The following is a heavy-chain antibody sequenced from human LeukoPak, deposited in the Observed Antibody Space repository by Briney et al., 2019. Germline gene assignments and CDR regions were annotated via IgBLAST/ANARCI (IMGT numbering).Heavy chain of an antibody. V-gene: IGHV4-59*01. D-gene: IGHD3-16*02. CDR1: GGSISSYY. Sequence: SETLSLTCTVSGGSISSYYWSWIRQPPGKGLEWIGYIYYSGSTNYNPSLKSRVTISVDTSKNQFSLKLSSVTAADTAVYYCAREAFGGVIAPSDAFDIWGQGTMVTVSS. J-gene: IGHJ3*02. CDR3: AREAFGGVIAPSDAFDI. CDR2: IYYSGST.